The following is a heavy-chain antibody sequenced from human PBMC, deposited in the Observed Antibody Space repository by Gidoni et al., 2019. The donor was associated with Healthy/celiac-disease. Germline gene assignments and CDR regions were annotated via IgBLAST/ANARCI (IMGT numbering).Heavy chain of an antibody. Sequence: QVQRVQSGAEVKKPGASVKVSCKVSGYTLTEVSMHWVRQAPGKGLEWMGGFDPEDGETIYAQKFQGRVTMTEDTSTDTAYMELSSLRSEDTAVYYCATDGGRRDIVATRGSPPYYYYGMDVWGQGTTVTVSS. CDR2: FDPEDGET. V-gene: IGHV1-24*01. CDR1: GYTLTEVS. CDR3: ATDGGRRDIVATRGSPPYYYYGMDV. J-gene: IGHJ6*02. D-gene: IGHD5-12*01.